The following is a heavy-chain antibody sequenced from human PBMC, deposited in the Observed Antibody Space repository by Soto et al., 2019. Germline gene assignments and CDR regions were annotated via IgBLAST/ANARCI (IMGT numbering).Heavy chain of an antibody. Sequence: EVQLLESGGGLVQPGGSLRLSCAASGFTFSSYAMSWVSQAPGKGLEWVSIIGVGGGDRYYPESVKGRFTISRDNSRDTLYLETNSLRDEDTAVYYCARVRFGELVWGQGTLVTVSS. D-gene: IGHD3-10*01. CDR2: IGVGGGDR. CDR3: ARVRFGELV. J-gene: IGHJ4*02. CDR1: GFTFSSYA. V-gene: IGHV3-23*01.